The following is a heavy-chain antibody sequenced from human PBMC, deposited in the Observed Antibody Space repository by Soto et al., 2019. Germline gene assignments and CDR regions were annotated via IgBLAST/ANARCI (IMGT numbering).Heavy chain of an antibody. J-gene: IGHJ6*02. Sequence: TLSLTCTVSGGSISSYYWSWIRQPAGKGLEWIGRIYTSGSTNYNPSLKSRAAMSVDTSKNQFSLKLSSVTAADTAVYYCAKNTEDYYYYYGMDVWGQGTTVTVSS. D-gene: IGHD5-18*01. V-gene: IGHV4-4*07. CDR1: GGSISSYY. CDR2: IYTSGST. CDR3: AKNTEDYYYYYGMDV.